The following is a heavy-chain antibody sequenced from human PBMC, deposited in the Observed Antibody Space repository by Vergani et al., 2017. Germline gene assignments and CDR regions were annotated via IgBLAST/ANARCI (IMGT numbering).Heavy chain of an antibody. CDR3: ARGAAYYDSSGWLGD. D-gene: IGHD3-22*01. CDR2: INHSGST. V-gene: IGHV4-34*01. CDR1: GGSFSGYY. J-gene: IGHJ4*02. Sequence: QVQLQQWGAGLLKPSETLSLTCAVYGGSFSGYYWSWIRQPPGKGLEWIGEINHSGSTNYNPSLKSRVTISVDTSKNQFSRKRSAVTAADTAVYYCARGAAYYDSSGWLGDWGQGTLVTVSS.